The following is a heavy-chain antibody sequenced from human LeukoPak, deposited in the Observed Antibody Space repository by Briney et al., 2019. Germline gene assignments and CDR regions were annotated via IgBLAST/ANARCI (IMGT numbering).Heavy chain of an antibody. CDR2: ISSSGSTI. Sequence: GGSLGLSCAASGFTFSDYYMSWIRQAPGKGLEWVSYISSSGSTIYYADSVKGRFTISRDNAKNSLYLQMNSLRAEDTAVYYCARTITMVRGVSPPDYWGQGTLVTVSS. V-gene: IGHV3-11*01. CDR1: GFTFSDYY. J-gene: IGHJ4*02. CDR3: ARTITMVRGVSPPDY. D-gene: IGHD3-10*01.